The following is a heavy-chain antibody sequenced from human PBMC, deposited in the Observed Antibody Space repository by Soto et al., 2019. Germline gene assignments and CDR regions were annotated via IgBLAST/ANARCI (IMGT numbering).Heavy chain of an antibody. Sequence: QVQLVESGGGVVQPGRSLRLSCAASGFNFRGYGMHWVRQAPGKGLEWVAITRQDGSNTYYADSVRGRFTISRDNSKNTLYLQMNSLRVEDTAVYYCARDGVGANTYFGYFDYWGQGTPITVSS. CDR1: GFNFRGYG. J-gene: IGHJ4*02. CDR3: ARDGVGANTYFGYFDY. CDR2: TRQDGSNT. D-gene: IGHD1-26*01. V-gene: IGHV3-33*01.